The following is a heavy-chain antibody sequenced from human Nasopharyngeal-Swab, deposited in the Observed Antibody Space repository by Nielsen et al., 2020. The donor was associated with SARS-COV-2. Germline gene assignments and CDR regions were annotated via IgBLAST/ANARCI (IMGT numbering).Heavy chain of an antibody. CDR1: GFTFSSYW. V-gene: IGHV3-7*05. Sequence: GESLKISCAASGFTFSSYWMSWVRQAPGKGLEWVANIKQDGSEKYYVDSVKGRFTISRDNAKNSLYLQMSILRAEDTAVYYCAKVSTAKGWIFDYWGQGTLVTVSS. CDR3: AKVSTAKGWIFDY. D-gene: IGHD5-18*01. J-gene: IGHJ4*02. CDR2: IKQDGSEK.